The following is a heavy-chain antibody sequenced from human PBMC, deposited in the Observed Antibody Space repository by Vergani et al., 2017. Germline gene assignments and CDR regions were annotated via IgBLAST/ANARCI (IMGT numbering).Heavy chain of an antibody. J-gene: IGHJ6*03. D-gene: IGHD1-26*01. Sequence: EVQLLESGGGLVQPGGSLRLSCAASGFTFSSYAMSCVRQAPGKGLEWVSAISGSGGSTYYADSVKGRFTISRDNSKNTLYLQMNSLRAEDTAVYYCATNHKYSGSYYPYYYYYMDVWGKGTTVTVSS. CDR3: ATNHKYSGSYYPYYYYYMDV. CDR1: GFTFSSYA. CDR2: ISGSGGST. V-gene: IGHV3-23*01.